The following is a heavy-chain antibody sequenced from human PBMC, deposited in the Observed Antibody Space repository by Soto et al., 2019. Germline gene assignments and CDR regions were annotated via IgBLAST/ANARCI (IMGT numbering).Heavy chain of an antibody. Sequence: ASETLSLTCTVCGGSIGSYYWTWIRQPAGKGLEWIGRIYTSGSTNYNPSLKSRVTMSVNTSKNQFSLRLTSVTAADTAVYYCARDAAAALDIWGQGTMVTVSS. CDR1: GGSIGSYY. V-gene: IGHV4-4*07. CDR2: IYTSGST. CDR3: ARDAAAALDI. J-gene: IGHJ3*02. D-gene: IGHD6-13*01.